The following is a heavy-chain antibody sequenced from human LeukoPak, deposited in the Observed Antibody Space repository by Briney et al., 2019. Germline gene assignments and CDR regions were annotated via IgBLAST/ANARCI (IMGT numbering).Heavy chain of an antibody. Sequence: SETLSLTCAVSGCSISSGYYWGWIRQPPGKGLEWIGSIYHSGSTYYNPSLKSRVTISVDTSKNQFSLKLSSVTAADTAVYYCARDSTALWFGELLMDYWGQGTLVTVSS. CDR3: ARDSTALWFGELLMDY. J-gene: IGHJ4*02. CDR1: GCSISSGYY. D-gene: IGHD3-10*01. V-gene: IGHV4-38-2*02. CDR2: IYHSGST.